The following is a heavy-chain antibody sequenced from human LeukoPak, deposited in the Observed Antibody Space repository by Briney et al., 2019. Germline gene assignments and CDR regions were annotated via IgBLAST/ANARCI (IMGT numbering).Heavy chain of an antibody. CDR2: ISAYNGNT. D-gene: IGHD1-26*01. V-gene: IGHV1-18*01. J-gene: IGHJ6*03. CDR1: GYTFTSYG. CDR3: ARRRWELLGGYYYYYYMDV. Sequence: GASVKVSCKASGYTFTSYGISWVRQAPGQGREWMGWISAYNGNTNYAQKLQGRVTMTTDTSTSTAYMELRSLRSDDTAVYYCARRRWELLGGYYYYYYMDVWGKGTTVTVSS.